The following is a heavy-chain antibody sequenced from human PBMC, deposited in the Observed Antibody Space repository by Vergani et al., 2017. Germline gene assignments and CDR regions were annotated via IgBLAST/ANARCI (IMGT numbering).Heavy chain of an antibody. CDR1: GYTFTSYG. J-gene: IGHJ6*02. V-gene: IGHV1-18*01. D-gene: IGHD3-3*01. CDR2: ISAYNGNT. Sequence: QVQLVQSGAEVKKPGASVKVSCKASGYTFTSYGISWVRQAPGQGLEWMGWISAYNGNTNYAQKLQGRVTMTTDTSTSTAYMELRSLRSDDTAVYYCAREHRSRSSELRFLEWLYYYYYGMDVWGQGTTVTVSS. CDR3: AREHRSRSSELRFLEWLYYYYYGMDV.